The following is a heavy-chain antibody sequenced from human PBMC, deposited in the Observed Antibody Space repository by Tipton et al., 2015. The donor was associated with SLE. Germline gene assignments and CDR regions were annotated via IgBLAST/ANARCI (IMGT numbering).Heavy chain of an antibody. D-gene: IGHD5-12*01. V-gene: IGHV3-11*04. CDR3: ARGYSGYEAGDY. CDR1: GFTFSDYY. CDR2: ISGSGKTI. Sequence: GSLRLSCAASGFTFSDYYMTWIRQAPGEGLEWVSYISGSGKTIYYADSVKGRFTISRDDAKNSLHLQMNSLRAEDTAVYYCARGYSGYEAGDYWGQGTLVTVSS. J-gene: IGHJ4*02.